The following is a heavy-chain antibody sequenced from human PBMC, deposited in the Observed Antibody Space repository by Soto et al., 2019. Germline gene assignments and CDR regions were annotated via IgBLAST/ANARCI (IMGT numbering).Heavy chain of an antibody. Sequence: GASVKVSCKASGYSFSSHGRSWIRQAPGQGLEWMGWINPYTGDTYYIQKFRGRVTMTTDTSTTTAYMELRRLTSDDTAVYYCARDSLETDLWGRGTTVTVSS. D-gene: IGHD1-1*01. J-gene: IGHJ6*02. CDR1: GYSFSSHG. CDR3: ARDSLETDL. V-gene: IGHV1-18*01. CDR2: INPYTGDT.